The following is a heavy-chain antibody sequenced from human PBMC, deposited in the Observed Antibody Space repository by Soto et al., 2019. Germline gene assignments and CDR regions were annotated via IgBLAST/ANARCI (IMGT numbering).Heavy chain of an antibody. V-gene: IGHV3-23*01. Sequence: EVQLLESGGGLVQPGGSLRLSCAASGFTFSSYAMSWVRQAPGKGLEWVSAISGSGGSTYYADSVKGRFTISSDNSKNTLYLQMNSLRAEDTAVYYCAKDHPYDILTGYWGDAFDIWGQGTMVTVSS. CDR3: AKDHPYDILTGYWGDAFDI. CDR2: ISGSGGST. D-gene: IGHD3-9*01. CDR1: GFTFSSYA. J-gene: IGHJ3*02.